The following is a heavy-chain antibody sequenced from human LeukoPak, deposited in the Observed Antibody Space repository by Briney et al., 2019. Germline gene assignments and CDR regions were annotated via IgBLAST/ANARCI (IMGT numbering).Heavy chain of an antibody. D-gene: IGHD6-13*01. CDR1: EFTFSSYR. CDR2: ISSGSIEI. J-gene: IGHJ4*02. Sequence: GGSLRLSCAASEFTFSSYRMDWVRQAPGKGLEWVASISSGSIEIYYADAVKGRFTISRDNAKNSLYLQVSSLRGEDTAVYYCARGGYSHYDYWGPETLVTVSS. V-gene: IGHV3-21*01. CDR3: ARGGYSHYDY.